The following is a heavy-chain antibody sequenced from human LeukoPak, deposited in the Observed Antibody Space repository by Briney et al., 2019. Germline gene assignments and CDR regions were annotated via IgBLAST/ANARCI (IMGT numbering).Heavy chain of an antibody. V-gene: IGHV3-74*03. J-gene: IGHJ4*02. CDR3: ATDLDYTFDY. CDR2: IKKDGFFS. CDR1: GFPFRVRW. Sequence: RPGGSLRLSCTASGFPFRVRWMHWVRQAPRKGLVWISLIKKDGFFSTYADSVKGRFTISRDDAKNTLYLQMDSLRADDTAVYYCATDLDYTFDYWGRGTLVTVSS. D-gene: IGHD4-4*01.